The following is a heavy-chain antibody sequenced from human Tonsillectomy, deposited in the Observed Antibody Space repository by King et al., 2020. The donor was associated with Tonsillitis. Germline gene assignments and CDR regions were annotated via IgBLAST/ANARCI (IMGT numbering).Heavy chain of an antibody. CDR3: ASRPVVGTSWAGPFDI. J-gene: IGHJ3*02. V-gene: IGHV1-69*04. Sequence: QLQLVQSGAEVKEPGSSVKVSCKASGGTFNHYAISWVRQAPGQGLEWMGRIIPILDMADYAQKFRGKVTMTADKSTNTAYMELRRLRSEDTAVYYCASRPVVGTSWAGPFDIWGQGTIVTVSS. CDR2: IIPILDMA. CDR1: GGTFNHYA. D-gene: IGHD1-26*01.